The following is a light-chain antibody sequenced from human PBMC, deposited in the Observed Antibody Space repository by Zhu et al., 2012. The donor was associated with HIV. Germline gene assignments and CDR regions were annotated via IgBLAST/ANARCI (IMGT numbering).Light chain of an antibody. CDR1: ESIKNN. CDR2: GAS. V-gene: IGKV3-15*01. J-gene: IGKJ2*01. Sequence: EIVMTQSPATLSVSPGERATLSCRASESIKNNLVWYQQKFGQAPRLLISGASTRAAGIPARFSGSGSGTEFTLTISSMQSEDFAVYYCQQYINWPYTFGQGTRLDIK. CDR3: QQYINWPYT.